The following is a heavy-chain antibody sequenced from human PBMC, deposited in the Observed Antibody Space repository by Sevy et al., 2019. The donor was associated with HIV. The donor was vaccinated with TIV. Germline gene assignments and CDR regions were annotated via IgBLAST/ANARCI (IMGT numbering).Heavy chain of an antibody. J-gene: IGHJ4*02. V-gene: IGHV3-30*18. CDR3: AKGPVVGATRGFDY. CDR2: ISYDEVNK. Sequence: GGSLRLSCAASGFTFSNYGMHWVRQAPGKGLEWVASISYDEVNKYYADSVKGRFTISRDNSRNTLSLQRNSLRTEDTAVYYCAKGPVVGATRGFDYWGQGTLVTVSS. D-gene: IGHD1-26*01. CDR1: GFTFSNYG.